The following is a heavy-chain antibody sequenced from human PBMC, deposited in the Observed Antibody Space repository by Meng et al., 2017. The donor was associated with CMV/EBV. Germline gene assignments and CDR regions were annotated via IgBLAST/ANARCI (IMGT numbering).Heavy chain of an antibody. D-gene: IGHD1-26*01. CDR2: IKQDGSEK. Sequence: GESLKISCAASGFTFSSYWMSWVRQAPGKGLEWVANIKQDGSEKYYVDSVKGRFTISRDNAKNSLYLQMNSLRAEDTAVYYCACGLYYYYGMDVWGQGITVTVSS. V-gene: IGHV3-7*01. CDR3: ACGLYYYYGMDV. J-gene: IGHJ6*02. CDR1: GFTFSSYW.